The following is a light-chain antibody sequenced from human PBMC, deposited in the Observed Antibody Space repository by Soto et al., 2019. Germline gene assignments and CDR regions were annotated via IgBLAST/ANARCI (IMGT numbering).Light chain of an antibody. CDR2: WAS. CDR1: QSVLYSSNNKNY. CDR3: QQYSTTPFT. J-gene: IGKJ3*01. V-gene: IGKV4-1*01. Sequence: IVMTQSPDSLAVSLGERATINCRSSQSVLYSSNNKNYLVWYQQKPGQPPKMIIYWASIRQSGVPDRFSGSGFGTDFTLTINSLQAEDVAVYYCQQYSTTPFTFGPGTKVDIK.